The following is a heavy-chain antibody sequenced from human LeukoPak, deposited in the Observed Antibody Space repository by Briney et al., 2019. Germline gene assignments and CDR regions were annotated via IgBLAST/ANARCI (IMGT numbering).Heavy chain of an antibody. J-gene: IGHJ5*02. CDR2: IFYSGST. CDR1: GGSIRSGDYY. CDR3: ARSSVVVAATPRFDP. D-gene: IGHD2-15*01. Sequence: SQTLSLTCTVSGGSIRSGDYYWSWIRQPPRKGLEWIGYIFYSGSTYYNPSLKSRVTISVDTSKNQFSLKLSSVTAADTAVYYCARSSVVVAATPRFDPWGQGTLVTVSS. V-gene: IGHV4-30-4*08.